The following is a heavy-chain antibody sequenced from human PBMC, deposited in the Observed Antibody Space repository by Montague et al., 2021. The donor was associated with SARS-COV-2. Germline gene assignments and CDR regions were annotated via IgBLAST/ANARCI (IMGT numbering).Heavy chain of an antibody. V-gene: IGHV4-59*02. Sequence: SETLSLTCTSSAGWVRRYYGGGLQKPRGKGMQGIGYNDDSGSNNYNPSLKSRVTISVDTSKNQFSLKLSSVTAADTAVYYCARAIGSMYSSSWYYYYYGMDVWGQGTTVTVSS. J-gene: IGHJ6*02. CDR2: NDDSGSN. D-gene: IGHD6-13*01. CDR1: AGWVRRYY. CDR3: ARAIGSMYSSSWYYYYYGMDV.